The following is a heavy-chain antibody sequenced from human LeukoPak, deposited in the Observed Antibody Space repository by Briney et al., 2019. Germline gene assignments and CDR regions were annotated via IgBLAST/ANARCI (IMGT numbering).Heavy chain of an antibody. CDR1: GFTFSSYA. CDR2: ISGSGGST. D-gene: IGHD3-16*02. Sequence: PGGSLSLSCAASGFTFSSYAMSWVRQAPGKGLEWVSAISGSGGSTYYADSVKGRFTISRDNSKNTPYLQMNSLRAEDTAVYYCAKVGPRYTFGGGIVPLNYWGQGTLVTVSS. CDR3: AKVGPRYTFGGGIVPLNY. J-gene: IGHJ4*02. V-gene: IGHV3-23*01.